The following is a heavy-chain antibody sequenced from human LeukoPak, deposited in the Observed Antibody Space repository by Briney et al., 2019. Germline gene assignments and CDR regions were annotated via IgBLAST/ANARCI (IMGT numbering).Heavy chain of an antibody. V-gene: IGHV3-7*03. D-gene: IGHD6-13*01. CDR2: IKQDGSEK. CDR1: GFTFSSYW. J-gene: IGHJ4*02. CDR3: ARGSSSWQITLRFDC. Sequence: GGSLRLSCAASGFTFSSYWMSWVRQAPGKGLEWVANIKQDGSEKYYVDSVKGRFTISRDNAKNSLYLQMNSLRAEDTAVYYCARGSSSWQITLRFDCWGQGTLVTVSS.